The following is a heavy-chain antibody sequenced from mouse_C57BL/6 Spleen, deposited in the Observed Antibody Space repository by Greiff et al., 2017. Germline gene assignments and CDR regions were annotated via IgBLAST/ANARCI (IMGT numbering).Heavy chain of an antibody. Sequence: VQLKQSGPELVKPGASVKISCKASGYSFTGYYMNWVKQSPEKSLEWIGEINPSTGGTTYNQKFKAKATLTVDKSSSTAYMQLKSLTSEDSAVYYGARMDYGSFYYAMDYWGQGTSVTVSS. V-gene: IGHV1-42*01. CDR3: ARMDYGSFYYAMDY. CDR1: GYSFTGYY. D-gene: IGHD1-1*01. CDR2: INPSTGGT. J-gene: IGHJ4*01.